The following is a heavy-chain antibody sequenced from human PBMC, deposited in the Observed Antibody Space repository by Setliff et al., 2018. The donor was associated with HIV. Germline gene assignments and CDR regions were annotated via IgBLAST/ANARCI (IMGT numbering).Heavy chain of an antibody. CDR3: AIVTELDYYGGSGPTHLLFDS. Sequence: GASVKVSCKASGGSISISVISWVRQAPGQGLEWMGGILGTPKYAQKFQGRVAITADESTSTAYMELSSLRSEDTAVYYCAIVTELDYYGGSGPTHLLFDSWGQGTLVTVSS. D-gene: IGHD3-22*01. J-gene: IGHJ4*02. CDR2: ILGTP. V-gene: IGHV1-69*13. CDR1: GGSISISV.